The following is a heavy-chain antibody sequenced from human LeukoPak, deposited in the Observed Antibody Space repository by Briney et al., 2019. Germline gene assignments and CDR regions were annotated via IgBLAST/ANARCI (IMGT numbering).Heavy chain of an antibody. J-gene: IGHJ4*02. CDR1: GGSISSSNYY. Sequence: SETLSLTCTVSGGSISSSNYYWGWFRQPPGKGLEWIGSIYYSGTTYYSSSLKSRVIISVDTSKNQFSLKLSSVTATDTAVYYCARHEAQDFDYWGQGTLVTVSS. CDR3: ARHEAQDFDY. CDR2: IYYSGTT. V-gene: IGHV4-39*01.